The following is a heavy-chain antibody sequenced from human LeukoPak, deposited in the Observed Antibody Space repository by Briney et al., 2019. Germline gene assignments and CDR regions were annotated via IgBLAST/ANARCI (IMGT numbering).Heavy chain of an antibody. CDR2: IRYDGSTK. CDR3: AKSLVGKRYYYYYMDV. J-gene: IGHJ6*03. Sequence: GGSLRLSCAASEFTFSSYGMHWVRQAPGKGLEWVAFIRYDGSTKYYTDSVKGRFTISRDNSKNTLYLQMNSLRAEDTAVYYCAKSLVGKRYYYYYMDVWGKGTTVTISS. CDR1: EFTFSSYG. V-gene: IGHV3-30*02. D-gene: IGHD1-26*01.